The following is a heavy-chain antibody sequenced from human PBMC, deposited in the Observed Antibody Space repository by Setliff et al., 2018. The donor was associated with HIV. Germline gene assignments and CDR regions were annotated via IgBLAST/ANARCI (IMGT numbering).Heavy chain of an antibody. D-gene: IGHD2-21*01. CDR3: ARGTINNYFDY. V-gene: IGHV1-18*01. J-gene: IGHJ4*02. CDR1: GYTFSNYG. CDR2: ITPYNGNR. Sequence: ASVKVSCKASGYTFSNYGISWVRQAPGQGLEWMGWITPYNGNRNYAQNLQDRVTMTTDTFTNTAYMELRSLRSDDTAVYYCARGTINNYFDYWGQGTLVTVSS.